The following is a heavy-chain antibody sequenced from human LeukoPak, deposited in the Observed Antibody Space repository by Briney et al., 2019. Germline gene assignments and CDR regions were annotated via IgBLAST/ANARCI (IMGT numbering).Heavy chain of an antibody. CDR3: ARSHYGSSWYYFDY. Sequence: GRSLRLSCAASGFTFSSYAMHRVRQAPGKGLEWVAVISYDGSNKYYADSVKGRFTISRDNSKNTLYLQMNSLRAEDTAVYYCARSHYGSSWYYFDYWGQGTLVTVSS. D-gene: IGHD6-13*01. J-gene: IGHJ4*02. CDR2: ISYDGSNK. CDR1: GFTFSSYA. V-gene: IGHV3-30-3*01.